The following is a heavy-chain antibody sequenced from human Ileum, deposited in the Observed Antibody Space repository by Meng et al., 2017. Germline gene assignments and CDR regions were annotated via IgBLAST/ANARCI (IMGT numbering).Heavy chain of an antibody. J-gene: IGHJ2*01. V-gene: IGHV4-34*01. CDR1: GGSFSAYY. CDR3: ARSERSVYWYFDL. CDR2: INHSATT. Sequence: HVRLQRWGAGLLRPSETLSLTGCVYGGSFSAYYWTWIRQPPGKGLEWIGEINHSATTYYSPSLMGRVSVSVDTSKNQFSLKLTSVTAADTAVYYCARSERSVYWYFDLWGRGTLVTVSS. D-gene: IGHD1-26*01.